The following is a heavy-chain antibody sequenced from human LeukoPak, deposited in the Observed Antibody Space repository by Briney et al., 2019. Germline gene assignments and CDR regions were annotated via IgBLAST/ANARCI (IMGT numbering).Heavy chain of an antibody. Sequence: SETLSLTCTVSGGSINNYYWNWIRQPPGKGLEWIGYSYYSGSTNYNPSLKSRVTISVDTSKNQFSLKLSSVTAADTAVYYCARDIDDCSSTSCYHTFDPWGQGTLVTVSS. V-gene: IGHV4-59*01. CDR3: ARDIDDCSSTSCYHTFDP. J-gene: IGHJ5*02. D-gene: IGHD2-2*01. CDR1: GGSINNYY. CDR2: SYYSGST.